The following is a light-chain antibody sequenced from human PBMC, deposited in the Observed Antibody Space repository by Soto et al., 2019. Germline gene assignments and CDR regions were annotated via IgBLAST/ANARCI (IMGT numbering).Light chain of an antibody. V-gene: IGLV2-8*01. CDR3: SSYAGSIYV. CDR1: SSDVGGYNF. CDR2: EVT. J-gene: IGLJ1*01. Sequence: QSVLTQPPSASGSPGQSVTISCTGTSSDVGGYNFVSWYQHHPGKAPKLMIYEVTKRPSGVPDRFPGSKSGNTASLTVSGLQTEDEADYHCSSYAGSIYVFGTGTKVTVL.